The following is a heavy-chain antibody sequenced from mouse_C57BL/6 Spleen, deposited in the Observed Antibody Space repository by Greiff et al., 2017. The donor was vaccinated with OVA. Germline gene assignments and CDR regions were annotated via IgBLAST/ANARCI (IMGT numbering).Heavy chain of an antibody. CDR2: ISYDGSN. CDR1: GYSITSGYY. CDR3: AREATTVLDY. V-gene: IGHV3-6*01. J-gene: IGHJ2*01. D-gene: IGHD1-1*01. Sequence: EVQLMESGPGLVKPSQSLSLTCSVTGYSITSGYYWNWIRQFPGNKLEWLGYISYDGSNNYNPSLKNRISITRDTSKNQFFLKLNSVTTEDTATYYCAREATTVLDYWGQGTTLTVSS.